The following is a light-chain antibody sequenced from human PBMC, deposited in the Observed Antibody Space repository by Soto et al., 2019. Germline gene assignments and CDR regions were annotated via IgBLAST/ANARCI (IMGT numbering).Light chain of an antibody. CDR2: DVN. V-gene: IGLV2-14*03. J-gene: IGLJ2*01. Sequence: QSALTQPASVSGSPGQSITISCTGTSSDIGGYNFVSWYQHHPGKAPKLMIYDVNNRPSGVSSRFSGSKSGNTASLTISGLQTEDEADYYCSSFTTSSTLVVFGGGTKVTVL. CDR3: SSFTTSSTLVV. CDR1: SSDIGGYNF.